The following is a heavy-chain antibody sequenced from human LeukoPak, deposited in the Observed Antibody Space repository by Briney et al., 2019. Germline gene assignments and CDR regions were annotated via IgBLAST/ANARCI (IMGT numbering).Heavy chain of an antibody. V-gene: IGHV1-2*02. CDR1: GYTFTGYY. D-gene: IGHD5-12*01. Sequence: ASVKVSCKAPGYTFTGYYMHWVRQAPGQGLEWMGWINPNSGGTNYAQKFQGRVTMTRDTSISTAYMELSRLRSDDTAVYYCASARSGYDSYLFDYWGQGTLVTVSS. J-gene: IGHJ4*02. CDR2: INPNSGGT. CDR3: ASARSGYDSYLFDY.